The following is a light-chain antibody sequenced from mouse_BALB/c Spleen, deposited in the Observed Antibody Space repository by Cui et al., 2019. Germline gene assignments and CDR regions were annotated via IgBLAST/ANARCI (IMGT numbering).Light chain of an antibody. CDR3: QQWSSNPPTLT. Sequence: QIVLSHSPALMSASPGEKVTMTCSASSSVSYMYWYQQKPRSSPKPWIYLTSNLASGVPARFSGSGSGTSYSLTISSMEAEDAATYYCQQWSSNPPTLTFGAGTKLELK. CDR2: LTS. J-gene: IGKJ5*01. V-gene: IGKV4-68*01. CDR1: SSVSY.